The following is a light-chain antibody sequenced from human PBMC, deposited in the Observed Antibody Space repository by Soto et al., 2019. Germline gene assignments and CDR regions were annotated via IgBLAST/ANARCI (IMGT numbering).Light chain of an antibody. CDR2: GAS. CDR3: QQFDSSLYT. Sequence: EIELTQSPGTLSLSPGERATLSCRASQSVSSSYLAWYQQKPGQAPRLLIYGASSRATGIPDRFSGSGSGIDFTLPISRLEPEDFAVYYCQQFDSSLYTFGQGTKLEIK. CDR1: QSVSSSY. J-gene: IGKJ2*01. V-gene: IGKV3-20*01.